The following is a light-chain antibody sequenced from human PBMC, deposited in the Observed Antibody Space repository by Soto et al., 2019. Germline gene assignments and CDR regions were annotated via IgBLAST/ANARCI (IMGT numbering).Light chain of an antibody. CDR3: AAWDDSLSVV. CDR2: SNN. J-gene: IGLJ2*01. CDR1: SSNIGSNT. Sequence: QSVLTQPPSASGTPGQRVTISCSGSSSNIGSNTVNWYQQLPGTAPKLLIYSNNQRPSGVPDRFSGSKSGTSASLAISGLQSEDEADYYCAAWDDSLSVVFDGGTKVTVL. V-gene: IGLV1-44*01.